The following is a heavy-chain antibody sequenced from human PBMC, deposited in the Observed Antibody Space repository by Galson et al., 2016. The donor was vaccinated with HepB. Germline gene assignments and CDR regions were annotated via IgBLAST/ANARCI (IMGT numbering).Heavy chain of an antibody. CDR1: GFSLSTSGLG. D-gene: IGHD2-15*01. CDR3: AHSPIRQRFRYCSGGSCSPHFDY. J-gene: IGHJ4*02. Sequence: PALVKPTQTLTLTCTFSGFSLSTSGLGVGWIRQPPGKALEWLALIYWDDDKRYSLSLKSRLTLTKDTSKNQVVLTMTDMDPVDTATYYCAHSPIRQRFRYCSGGSCSPHFDYWGQGTLVTVSS. CDR2: IYWDDDK. V-gene: IGHV2-5*02.